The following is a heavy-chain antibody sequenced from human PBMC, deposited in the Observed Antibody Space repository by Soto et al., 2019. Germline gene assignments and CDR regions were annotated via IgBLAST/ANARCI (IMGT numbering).Heavy chain of an antibody. CDR2: IYYSGST. V-gene: IGHV4-39*01. CDR1: GGSISSSSYY. Sequence: QLQLQESGPGLVKPSETLSLTCTVSGGSISSSSYYWGWIRQPPGKGLEWIGSIYYSGSTYYNPSLKSRVTISVDTSKNQFSLKLSSVTAADTAVYYCARQDIVVVVAATRPDAFDIWGQGTMVTVSS. CDR3: ARQDIVVVVAATRPDAFDI. D-gene: IGHD2-15*01. J-gene: IGHJ3*02.